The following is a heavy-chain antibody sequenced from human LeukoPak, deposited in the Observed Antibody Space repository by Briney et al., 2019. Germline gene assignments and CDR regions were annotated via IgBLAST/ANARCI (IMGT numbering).Heavy chain of an antibody. Sequence: GGSLRLSCAASGFTFSSYWMSWVRQAPGKGLEWVANIKRDGSEKYYVDSVKGRFTISRDNAKNSLYLQMNSLRAEDTAVYYCARAVVAATRWFDPWGQGTLVTVSS. V-gene: IGHV3-7*01. CDR3: ARAVVAATRWFDP. J-gene: IGHJ5*02. CDR2: IKRDGSEK. D-gene: IGHD2-15*01. CDR1: GFTFSSYW.